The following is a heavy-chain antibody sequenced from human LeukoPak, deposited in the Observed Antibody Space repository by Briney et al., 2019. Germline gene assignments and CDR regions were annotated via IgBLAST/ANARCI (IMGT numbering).Heavy chain of an antibody. J-gene: IGHJ4*02. D-gene: IGHD1-1*01. V-gene: IGHV3-30*03. CDR2: ISYDGSNK. Sequence: GGSLRLSCAASGFTFSDYYMSWIRQAPGKGLEWVAVISYDGSNKYYADSVKGRFTISRDNSKNTLYLQMNSLRAEDTAVYYCARESAANSDFDYWGQGTLVTVSS. CDR1: GFTFSDYY. CDR3: ARESAANSDFDY.